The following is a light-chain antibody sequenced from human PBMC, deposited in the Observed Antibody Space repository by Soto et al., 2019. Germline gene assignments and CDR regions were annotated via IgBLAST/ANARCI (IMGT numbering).Light chain of an antibody. J-gene: IGKJ5*01. CDR1: QSVSSSY. CDR3: QQYNNWPPIT. Sequence: EIVLTQSPGTLSLSPGEIATLYFSASQSVSSSYLAWYQQKPGQAPRLLIYGASSRATGIPDSFSGSGSGTDFTLTISRLEPEDFAVYYCQQYNNWPPITFGQGTRLEIK. V-gene: IGKV3-20*01. CDR2: GAS.